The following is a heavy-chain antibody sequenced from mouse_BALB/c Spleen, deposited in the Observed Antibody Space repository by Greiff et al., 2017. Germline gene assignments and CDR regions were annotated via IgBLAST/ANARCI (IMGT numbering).Heavy chain of an antibody. J-gene: IGHJ4*01. CDR1: GFTFSSYT. V-gene: IGHV5-6-4*01. CDR2: ISSGGRYT. Sequence: EVQVVESGGGLVKPGGSLKLSCAASGFTFSSYTMSWVRQTPEKRLEWVATISSGGRYTYYPDRVTGRFTISRDNSKNTLYLQMSSLKSEDTAMYYCTRDRFYAMDYWGQGTSVTVSS. CDR3: TRDRFYAMDY.